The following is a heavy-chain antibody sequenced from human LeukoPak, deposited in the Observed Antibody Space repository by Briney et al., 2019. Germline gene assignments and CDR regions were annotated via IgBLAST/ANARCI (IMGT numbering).Heavy chain of an antibody. D-gene: IGHD3-10*01. CDR3: TINRYYSSRGAFDI. CDR2: IKSKTDGGTT. V-gene: IGHV3-15*01. J-gene: IGHJ3*02. CDR1: GFTFSNAW. Sequence: PGGSLRLSCAASGFTFSNAWMSWVRQAPGKGLEWVGRIKSKTDGGTTDYAAPVKGRFTISRDDSKNTLYLQVNSLKTEDTAVYYCTINRYYSSRGAFDIWGQGTMVTVSS.